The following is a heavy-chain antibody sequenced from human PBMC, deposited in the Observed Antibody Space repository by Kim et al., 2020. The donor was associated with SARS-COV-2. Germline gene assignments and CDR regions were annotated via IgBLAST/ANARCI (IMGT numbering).Heavy chain of an antibody. J-gene: IGHJ4*02. CDR3: ARDRGDPNGWPVLDY. D-gene: IGHD6-19*01. V-gene: IGHV3-53*01. Sequence: ADSVMGRFTISRDNSKNTLYLQTNNRRVDETAVYFCARDRGDPNGWPVLDYWGQGTLVTVSS.